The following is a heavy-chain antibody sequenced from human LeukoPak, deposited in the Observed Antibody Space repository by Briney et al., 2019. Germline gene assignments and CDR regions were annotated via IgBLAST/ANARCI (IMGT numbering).Heavy chain of an antibody. Sequence: GGSLRLSCAASGFTFSSYSMNWVRQAPGKGLEWVAVIWYDGSNKYYADSVKGRFTISRDNSKNTLYLQMNSLRAEDTAVYYCARSLYYYDSSGYYPFDYWGQGTLVTVSS. CDR2: IWYDGSNK. V-gene: IGHV3-33*08. CDR1: GFTFSSYS. J-gene: IGHJ4*02. D-gene: IGHD3-22*01. CDR3: ARSLYYYDSSGYYPFDY.